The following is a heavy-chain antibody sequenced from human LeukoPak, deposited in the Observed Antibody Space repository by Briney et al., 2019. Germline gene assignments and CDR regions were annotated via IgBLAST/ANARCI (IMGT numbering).Heavy chain of an antibody. CDR2: ISNDGRHM. D-gene: IGHD6-6*01. J-gene: IGHJ4*02. V-gene: IGHV3-23*01. Sequence: AGSLSLSCGGSGFIFSSYAINWVRQTPGKGLEWLSAISNDGRHMYYTDSVNGRFTTSRDNSRNTVYLQMNGLRVEDTAVYYCATVMGSSPSTAYFAYWGQGTLVTVSS. CDR1: GFIFSSYA. CDR3: ATVMGSSPSTAYFAY.